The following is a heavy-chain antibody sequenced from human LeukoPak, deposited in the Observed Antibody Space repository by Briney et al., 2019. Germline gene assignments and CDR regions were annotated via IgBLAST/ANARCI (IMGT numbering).Heavy chain of an antibody. D-gene: IGHD5-18*01. Sequence: SETLSLTCTVSGGSISSSSYYWGWIRQPPGKGLEWIGSIYYSGSTYYNPSLKSRVTISVDTSKNQFSLKLSPVTAADTAVYYCARNVDTAMPSEGWFDPWGQGTLVTVSS. V-gene: IGHV4-39*01. CDR2: IYYSGST. CDR3: ARNVDTAMPSEGWFDP. J-gene: IGHJ5*02. CDR1: GGSISSSSYY.